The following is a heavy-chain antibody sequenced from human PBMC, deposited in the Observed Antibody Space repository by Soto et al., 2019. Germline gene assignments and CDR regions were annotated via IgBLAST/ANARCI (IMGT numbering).Heavy chain of an antibody. Sequence: SVKVSCKASGGTFSSYAISWVRQAPGQGLEWMGGIIPIFGTANYAQKFQGRVTITADESTSTAYMELSSLRSEDTAVYYCAREVGYYYDSSGYYFDYWGQGTLVTVSS. CDR2: IIPIFGTA. V-gene: IGHV1-69*13. CDR3: AREVGYYYDSSGYYFDY. CDR1: GGTFSSYA. D-gene: IGHD3-22*01. J-gene: IGHJ4*02.